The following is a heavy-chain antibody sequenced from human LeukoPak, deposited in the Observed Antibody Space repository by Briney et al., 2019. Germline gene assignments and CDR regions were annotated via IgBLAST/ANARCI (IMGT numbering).Heavy chain of an antibody. J-gene: IGHJ4*02. V-gene: IGHV4-31*03. Sequence: SETLSLTCTVSGGSISSGGYYWSWIRQHPGKGLEWIGYIYYSGSTYYNPSLKSRVTISVDMSKNQFSLKLSSVTAADTAVYYCARAPWGDSEKFDYWGQGTLVTVSS. CDR3: ARAPWGDSEKFDY. D-gene: IGHD2-21*02. CDR1: GGSISSGGYY. CDR2: IYYSGST.